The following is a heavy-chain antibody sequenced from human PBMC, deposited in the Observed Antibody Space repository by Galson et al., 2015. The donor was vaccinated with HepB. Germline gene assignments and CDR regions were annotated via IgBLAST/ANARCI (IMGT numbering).Heavy chain of an antibody. CDR1: GYTFTSYY. CDR2: INPSGGST. CDR3: ARMTMTTVITGDLGVGY. V-gene: IGHV1-46*01. D-gene: IGHD4-17*01. J-gene: IGHJ4*02. Sequence: SVKVSCKASGYTFTSYYMHWVRQAPGQGLEWMGIINPSGGSTSYAQKFQGRVTMTRDTSTSTVYMELSSLRSEDTAVYYCARMTMTTVITGDLGVGYWGQGTLVTVSS.